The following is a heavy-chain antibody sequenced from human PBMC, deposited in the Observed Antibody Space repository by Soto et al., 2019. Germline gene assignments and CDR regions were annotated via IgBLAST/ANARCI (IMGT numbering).Heavy chain of an antibody. J-gene: IGHJ6*02. D-gene: IGHD1-7*01. Sequence: PGGSLRLSCEASGFTFNIYAIHWVRQAPGKGLEWVAVVSSDGSVKYYANSVKGRFTVSRDNSKNTLYVQMNNLRPEDTAVYYCARGGTGTENEYYYYYYGMDVWGQGTTVTVSS. V-gene: IGHV3-30*14. CDR1: GFTFNIYA. CDR3: ARGGTGTENEYYYYYYGMDV. CDR2: VSSDGSVK.